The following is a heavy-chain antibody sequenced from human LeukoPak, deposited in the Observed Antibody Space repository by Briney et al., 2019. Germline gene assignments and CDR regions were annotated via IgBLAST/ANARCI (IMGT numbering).Heavy chain of an antibody. CDR1: GYTLTELS. CDR2: FDPEDGET. CDR3: ATDRPQRSMDYDSSGYFFGY. J-gene: IGHJ4*02. D-gene: IGHD3-22*01. V-gene: IGHV1-24*01. Sequence: GASVKVSCKVSGYTLTELSMHWVRQAPGKGLEWMGGFDPEDGETIYARKFQGRVTMTEDTSTDTAYMELSSLRSEDTAVYYCATDRPQRSMDYDSSGYFFGYWGQGTLVTVSS.